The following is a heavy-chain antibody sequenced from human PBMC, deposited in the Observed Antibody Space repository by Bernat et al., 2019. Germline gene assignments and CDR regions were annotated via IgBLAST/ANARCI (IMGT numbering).Heavy chain of an antibody. J-gene: IGHJ3*02. D-gene: IGHD6-19*01. V-gene: IGHV3-30*18. CDR3: AKDFSYSSGSYFAFHI. Sequence: QMHLVESGGGVVQPGRSLRPSCAASGFTFSSYGMHWVRQAPGKGLEWVAVISYDGSNKYYADSVKGRFTISRDNFKNTLYLQMSSLRAEDTAVCYCAKDFSYSSGSYFAFHIWGQGTMVTVSS. CDR1: GFTFSSYG. CDR2: ISYDGSNK.